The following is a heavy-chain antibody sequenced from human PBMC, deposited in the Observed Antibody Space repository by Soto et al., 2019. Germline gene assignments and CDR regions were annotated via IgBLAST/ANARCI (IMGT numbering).Heavy chain of an antibody. D-gene: IGHD1-26*01. Sequence: QITLKESGPTLVKPTQTLTLICTFSGFSLTTSGVGVGWIRQPPGEALVWLAIIFWDADKRYSPSLKSRLTVTKDISRNQVVLTMTDVDPVDTATYYCSHWGALRRDAFDIWGQGTMVTVSS. CDR2: IFWDADK. J-gene: IGHJ3*02. CDR3: SHWGALRRDAFDI. CDR1: GFSLTTSGVG. V-gene: IGHV2-5*02.